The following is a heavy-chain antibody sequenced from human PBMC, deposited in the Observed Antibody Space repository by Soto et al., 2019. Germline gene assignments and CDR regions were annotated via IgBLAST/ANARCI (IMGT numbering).Heavy chain of an antibody. Sequence: EVPLVESGGGLVKPGGSLRLSCAASGFSFSLYSMNWVRQAPGKGLEWVSCITPSNSIYYANSVKGRFSISRDNTKNSLYLQMNNLRVEDTAVYYCAREGAGTAFFDYWGQGALVTVSS. CDR3: AREGAGTAFFDY. CDR2: ITPSNSI. CDR1: GFSFSLYS. V-gene: IGHV3-21*01. J-gene: IGHJ4*02. D-gene: IGHD1-7*01.